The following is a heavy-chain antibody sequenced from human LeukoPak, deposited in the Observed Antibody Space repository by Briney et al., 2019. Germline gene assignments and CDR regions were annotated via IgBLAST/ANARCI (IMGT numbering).Heavy chain of an antibody. V-gene: IGHV4-31*03. CDR2: IYYSGST. CDR1: GGSISSGGYY. D-gene: IGHD3-22*01. J-gene: IGHJ4*02. Sequence: SETLSLTCTVSGGSISSGGYYWSWIRQHPGKGLEWIGYIYYSGSTYYNPSLKSRVTISVDTSKNQFSLKLSSVTAADTAVYYCARDTDISSGLDYWGQGTLVTVSP. CDR3: ARDTDISSGLDY.